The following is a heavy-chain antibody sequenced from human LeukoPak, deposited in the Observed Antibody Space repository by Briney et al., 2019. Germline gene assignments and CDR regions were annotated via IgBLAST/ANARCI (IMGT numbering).Heavy chain of an antibody. D-gene: IGHD6-13*01. CDR3: AKALEQETVIALDS. J-gene: IGHJ4*02. CDR1: GFTFSTYA. Sequence: GGSLRLSCAASGFTFSTYAMSWVRQAPGKGLEWVSAISGSGGSTYYADSVKGRFTISRDNSKNTLYLQMNSLRAEDTSIYFCAKALEQETVIALDSWGQGTLVTVSS. V-gene: IGHV3-23*01. CDR2: ISGSGGST.